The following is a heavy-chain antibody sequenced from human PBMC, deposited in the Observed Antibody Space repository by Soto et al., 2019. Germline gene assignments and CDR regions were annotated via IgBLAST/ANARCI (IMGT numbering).Heavy chain of an antibody. D-gene: IGHD3-3*01. CDR1: GFTFSNYA. V-gene: IGHV3-23*01. CDR2: ISVSGGST. Sequence: GGCLRLACEASGFTFSNYAMSWVRQAEGRGLEWVSTISVSGGSTYYADSVKGRFTISRDKSKNTLYLQMNSLRVEETVVYYCAKGKSTYYDFWSRYYDWFDPWGQGTLVTVSS. CDR3: AKGKSTYYDFWSRYYDWFDP. J-gene: IGHJ5*02.